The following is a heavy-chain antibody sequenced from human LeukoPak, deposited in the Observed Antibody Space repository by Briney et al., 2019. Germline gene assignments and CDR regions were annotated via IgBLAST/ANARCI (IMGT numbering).Heavy chain of an antibody. CDR2: INHSGST. CDR3: ARGYYYYYYMDV. Sequence: SETLSLTCAVYGGSFSGYYWSWIRQPPGKGLEWIGEINHSGSTNYNPSLKSRVTISVDTSKNQFSLKLSSVTAADTAVYYCARGYYYYYYMDVWGKGTTVTISS. V-gene: IGHV4-34*01. CDR1: GGSFSGYY. J-gene: IGHJ6*03.